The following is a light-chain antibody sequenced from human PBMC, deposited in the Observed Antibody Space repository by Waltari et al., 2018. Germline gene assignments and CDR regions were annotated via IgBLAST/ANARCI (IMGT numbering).Light chain of an antibody. CDR2: GAS. J-gene: IGKJ1*01. CDR1: QSVRGS. Sequence: EIVLTQSPGTLSLSPGERATLTCRAIQSVRGSLAWYQQKAGQAPRLLIYGASSRATGIPDRFSGSGSGTDFSLTISRLEPEDFAVYYCQHYVRLPATFGQGTKVEI. V-gene: IGKV3-20*01. CDR3: QHYVRLPAT.